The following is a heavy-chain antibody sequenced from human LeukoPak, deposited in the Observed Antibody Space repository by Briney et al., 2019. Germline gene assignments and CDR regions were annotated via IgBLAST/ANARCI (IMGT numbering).Heavy chain of an antibody. V-gene: IGHV3-66*04. CDR1: GFTVSTDY. CDR2: IFRGGDT. J-gene: IGHJ3*02. Sequence: GGSLRLSCAASGFTVSTDYMSWVRQAPGKGLEWVSVIFRGGDTYYADSVKGRFTISRDNAKNTLYLQMNSLRAEDTAVYYCARHKARDIGAWYDAFDIWGQGTMVTVSS. CDR3: ARHKARDIGAWYDAFDI. D-gene: IGHD6-19*01.